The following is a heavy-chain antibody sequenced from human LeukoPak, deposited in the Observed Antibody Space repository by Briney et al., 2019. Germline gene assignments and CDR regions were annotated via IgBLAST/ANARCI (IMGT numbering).Heavy chain of an antibody. D-gene: IGHD6-19*01. V-gene: IGHV4-34*01. Sequence: SETLSLTRAVYGGSFSGYYWSWIRQPPGKGLEWIGEINHSGSTNYNPSLKSRVTISVNTSKNQFSLKLSSVTAADTAVYYCARARPEWYSSGWYPFDYWGQGTLVTVSS. CDR3: ARARPEWYSSGWYPFDY. J-gene: IGHJ4*02. CDR2: INHSGST. CDR1: GGSFSGYY.